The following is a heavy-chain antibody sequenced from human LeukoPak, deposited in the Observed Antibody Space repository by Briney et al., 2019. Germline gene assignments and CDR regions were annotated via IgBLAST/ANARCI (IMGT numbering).Heavy chain of an antibody. V-gene: IGHV3-66*02. D-gene: IGHD3-9*01. CDR2: IYNGGPT. CDR3: ARNSYAVLTGYSRGGLDL. CDR1: GITVNTNY. Sequence: GGSLRLSCAASGITVNTNYMNWVRQAPGKGLEWVSIIYNGGPTYYADSVKGRFTISRDNFKNTVYLQMNSLKVEDTAVYYCARNSYAVLTGYSRGGLDLRGPGTLVTVSS. J-gene: IGHJ5*02.